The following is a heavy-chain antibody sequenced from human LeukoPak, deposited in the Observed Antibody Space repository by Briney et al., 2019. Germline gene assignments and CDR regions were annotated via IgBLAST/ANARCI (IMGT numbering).Heavy chain of an antibody. CDR1: GFTFSSYA. V-gene: IGHV3-64*04. J-gene: IGHJ4*02. D-gene: IGHD2-2*01. CDR2: ISSNGGST. Sequence: GGSLRLSCSASGFTFSSYAMHWVRQAPGKGLEYVSAISSNGGSTYYADSVKGRFTISRDNSKNTLYLQMNSLTAEDTALHYCARARYCSSTSCFLDYWGQGTLVTVSS. CDR3: ARARYCSSTSCFLDY.